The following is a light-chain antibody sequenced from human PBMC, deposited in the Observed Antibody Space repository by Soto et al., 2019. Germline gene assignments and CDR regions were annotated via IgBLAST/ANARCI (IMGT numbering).Light chain of an antibody. CDR2: EVS. Sequence: ILMTQTPLSRSIIPVQTASISCKSSQILLHSDGKTYFYWYVQKAGQAPQPLIYEVSNRFSGVPERFSGSGSGTDFTLTISSLEPEDFAIYYCQQRQYWPPITCGQGTRLEIK. J-gene: IGKJ5*01. V-gene: IGKV2D-29*01. CDR1: QILLHSDGKTY. CDR3: QQRQYWPPIT.